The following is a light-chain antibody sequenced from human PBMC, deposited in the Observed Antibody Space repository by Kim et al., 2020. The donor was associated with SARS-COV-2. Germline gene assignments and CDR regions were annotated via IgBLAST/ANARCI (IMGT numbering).Light chain of an antibody. Sequence: SYELTQPPSVSVSPGQTASITCSGDKLGDKYTCWYQQKPGQSPVLVIYQDSKRPSGIPERFFGSNSGNTATLTISGTQAMDEADHYCQAWNSSTAWVFGG. V-gene: IGLV3-1*01. CDR1: KLGDKY. J-gene: IGLJ3*02. CDR2: QDS. CDR3: QAWNSSTAWV.